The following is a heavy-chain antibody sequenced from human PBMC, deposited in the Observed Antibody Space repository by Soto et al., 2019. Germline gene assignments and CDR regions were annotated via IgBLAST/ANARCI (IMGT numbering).Heavy chain of an antibody. CDR2: ISFDGSNK. D-gene: IGHD4-17*01. CDR3: AKGAYGGNSETVAY. Sequence: PGGSLRLSCAASGFTFSSYGMHWVRQAPGKGLEWVAVISFDGSNKYYADSVKGRFTFSRDNSKNTLYLQMNSLRAEDSAVYYCAKGAYGGNSETVAYWGQGTLVTVSS. CDR1: GFTFSSYG. J-gene: IGHJ4*02. V-gene: IGHV3-30*18.